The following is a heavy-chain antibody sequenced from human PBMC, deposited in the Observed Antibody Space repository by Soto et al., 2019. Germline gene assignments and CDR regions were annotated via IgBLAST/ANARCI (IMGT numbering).Heavy chain of an antibody. J-gene: IGHJ6*02. D-gene: IGHD2-15*01. V-gene: IGHV1-18*04. CDR1: GYTFTSYG. CDR2: ISAYNGNT. CDR3: ARDIQYCSGGSCLDYYYYYGMDV. Sequence: GASVKVSCKASGYTFTSYGISWVRQAPGQGLEWMGWISAYNGNTNYAQKLQGRVTMTTDTSTSTAYMELRSLRSDDTAVYYCARDIQYCSGGSCLDYYYYYGMDVWGQGTTVTVSS.